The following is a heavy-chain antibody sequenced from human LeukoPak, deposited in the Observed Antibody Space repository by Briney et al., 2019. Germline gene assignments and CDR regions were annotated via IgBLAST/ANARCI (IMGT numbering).Heavy chain of an antibody. CDR1: GGSISSSSYY. CDR2: IYYSGST. D-gene: IGHD3-22*01. V-gene: IGHV4-61*05. Sequence: KSSETLSLTCTVSGGSISSSSYYWGWIRQPPGKGLEWIGYIYYSGSTNYKPSLKSRVTISVDTSKNQFSLKLSSVTAADTAVYYCARSSEGRYYYDSRGYSYYYYYMDVWGKGTTVTISS. J-gene: IGHJ6*03. CDR3: ARSSEGRYYYDSRGYSYYYYYMDV.